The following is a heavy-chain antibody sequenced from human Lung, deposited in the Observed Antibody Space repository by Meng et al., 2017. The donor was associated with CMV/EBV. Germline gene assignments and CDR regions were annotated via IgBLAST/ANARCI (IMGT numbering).Heavy chain of an antibody. J-gene: IGHJ3*02. CDR3: AREYYDFWSGNSREAFDI. Sequence: SXKISCVASGFTLSSYEMNWVRQAPGKGLEWLSYINSGGTTKKYADSVKGRFTISRDNAKNSLNLQMSSLRAEDTAVYYCAREYYDFWSGNSREAFDIWXQGTTVTVSS. V-gene: IGHV3-48*03. D-gene: IGHD3-3*01. CDR1: GFTLSSYE. CDR2: INSGGTTK.